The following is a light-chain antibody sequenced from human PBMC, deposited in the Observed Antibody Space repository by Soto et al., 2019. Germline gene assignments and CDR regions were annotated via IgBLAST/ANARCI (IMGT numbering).Light chain of an antibody. CDR2: AAS. J-gene: IGKJ1*01. V-gene: IGKV3-20*01. Sequence: EIVLTQSPATLSLSPGERATLSCRASQRVSSSYLAWYQQKPGQAPSLLIYAASSRATGIPDRFSGSGSGTDFTLTISRLEPEDFAVYYCHQHGGSPLTLGQGTKVEIK. CDR3: HQHGGSPLT. CDR1: QRVSSSY.